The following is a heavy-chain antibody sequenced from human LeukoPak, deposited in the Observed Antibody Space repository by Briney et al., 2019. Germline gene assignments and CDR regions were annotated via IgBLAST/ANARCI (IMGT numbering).Heavy chain of an antibody. Sequence: PGGSLRLSCEASGFTFSSYGMSWIRQAPGKGLEWVSYINSGGSNIYYADSVKGRFTISRDNAKKSLDLQMYSLRAEDTAVYYCARVRRSGFCSGSICATAPGYYYCMDVWGKGTTVTVSS. D-gene: IGHD2-15*01. CDR3: ARVRRSGFCSGSICATAPGYYYCMDV. V-gene: IGHV3-11*01. J-gene: IGHJ6*03. CDR2: INSGGSNI. CDR1: GFTFSSYG.